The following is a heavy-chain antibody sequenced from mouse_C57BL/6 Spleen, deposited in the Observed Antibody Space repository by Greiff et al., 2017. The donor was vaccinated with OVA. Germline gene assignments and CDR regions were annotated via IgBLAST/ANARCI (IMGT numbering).Heavy chain of an antibody. V-gene: IGHV1-69*01. Sequence: QVQLQQPGAELVMPGASVKLSCKASGYTFTSYWMHWVKQRPGQGLEWIGEIDPSDSYTNYNQKFKGKSTLTVDKSSSTAYMQLSSLTSEDSAVYDCARLGSTMVTFDYWGQGTTLTVSS. CDR2: IDPSDSYT. CDR3: ARLGSTMVTFDY. J-gene: IGHJ2*01. D-gene: IGHD2-2*01. CDR1: GYTFTSYW.